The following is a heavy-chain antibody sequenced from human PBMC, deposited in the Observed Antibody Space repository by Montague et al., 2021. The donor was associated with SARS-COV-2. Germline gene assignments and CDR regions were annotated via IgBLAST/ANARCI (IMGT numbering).Heavy chain of an antibody. J-gene: IGHJ4*02. CDR3: AHRRPLYYYDSSLSTFDY. D-gene: IGHD3-22*01. Sequence: PALVKPTQTLTLTCTFSGFSLSTSGVGVGWIRQPPGKALEWLALIYWDDDKRYSPSLKSRLTITKDTSKNQVVLTMTNMGPVDTATYYCAHRRPLYYYDSSLSTFDYWGQGTLVTVSS. CDR2: IYWDDDK. CDR1: GFSLSTSGVG. V-gene: IGHV2-5*02.